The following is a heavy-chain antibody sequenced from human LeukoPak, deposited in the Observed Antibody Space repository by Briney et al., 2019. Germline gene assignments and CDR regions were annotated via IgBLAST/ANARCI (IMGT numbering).Heavy chain of an antibody. J-gene: IGHJ4*02. CDR2: FDPEDGET. V-gene: IGHV1-24*01. CDR3: ATHIPSVRGLPVL. Sequence: ASVKVSCMVSGYTLTELSMHWVRQAPGKGLEWMGGFDPEDGETIYAQKFQGRVTMTEDTSTDTAYMELSSLRSEDTAVYYCATHIPSVRGLPVLWGQGTLVTVSS. CDR1: GYTLTELS. D-gene: IGHD4-17*01.